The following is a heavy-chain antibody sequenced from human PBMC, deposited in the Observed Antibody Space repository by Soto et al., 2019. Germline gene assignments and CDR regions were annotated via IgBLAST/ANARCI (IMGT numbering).Heavy chain of an antibody. V-gene: IGHV4-39*01. CDR1: GGSISSSSYY. D-gene: IGHD6-19*01. CDR2: IYYSGST. CDR3: ARQPPIAVAGTGWFDP. J-gene: IGHJ5*02. Sequence: QLQLQESGPGLVKPSETLSLTCTVSGGSISSSSYYWGWIRQPPGKGLEWIGSIYYSGSTYYNPSLKSRVTISVDTSKNQFSLKLSSVTAADTAVYYCARQPPIAVAGTGWFDPWGQGTLVTVSS.